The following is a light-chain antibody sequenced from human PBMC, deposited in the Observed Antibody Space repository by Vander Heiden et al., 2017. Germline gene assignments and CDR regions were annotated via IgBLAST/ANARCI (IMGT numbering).Light chain of an antibody. CDR3: QQSYSRT. CDR1: QSISSY. CDR2: AAS. J-gene: IGKJ3*01. Sequence: DIQMTQSPSSLSASVGDRVTITCRASQSISSYLNWYQQKPGKAPKLLIYAASSLQSGVPSRFSGSGSGTDFTLTISRLQPEDFATYYCQQSYSRTFGPGTKVDIK. V-gene: IGKV1-39*01.